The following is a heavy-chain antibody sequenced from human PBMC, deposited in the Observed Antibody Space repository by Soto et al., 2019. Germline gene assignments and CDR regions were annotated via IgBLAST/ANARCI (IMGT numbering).Heavy chain of an antibody. CDR1: GFPFRNYH. D-gene: IGHD5-12*01. Sequence: PGGSPRLSCATSGFPFRNYHMNWVRQAPGKGLEWVAVISYDGSNKYYVDSVKGRFTISRDNSKNTVDLQMSSLRAEDTALYYCVKGAGYSGFDDAAFDIWGQGRMVTVSS. CDR2: ISYDGSNK. J-gene: IGHJ3*02. CDR3: VKGAGYSGFDDAAFDI. V-gene: IGHV3-30*18.